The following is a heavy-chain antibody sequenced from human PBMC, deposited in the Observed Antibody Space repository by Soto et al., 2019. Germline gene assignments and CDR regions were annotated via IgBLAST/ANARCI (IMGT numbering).Heavy chain of an antibody. V-gene: IGHV1-18*01. J-gene: IGHJ6*02. CDR3: ARDLVYGDYYYYYYGMDV. CDR2: ISAYNGNT. D-gene: IGHD4-17*01. CDR1: GYTFTSYG. Sequence: ASVKVSCKASGYTFTSYGISWVRQAPGQGLEWMGWISAYNGNTNYAQKLQGRVTMTTDTSTSTAYMELRSLRSDDTAVYYCARDLVYGDYYYYYYGMDVWGQGTTVTVSS.